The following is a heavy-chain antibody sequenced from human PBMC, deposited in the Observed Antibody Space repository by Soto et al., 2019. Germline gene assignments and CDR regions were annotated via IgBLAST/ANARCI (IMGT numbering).Heavy chain of an antibody. CDR3: VRGISLKVDVQRDAPDTSYFDS. V-gene: IGHV4-4*02. J-gene: IGHJ4*02. Sequence: SETLSLTCAVSGGSISSSNWWSWVRQPPGKGLEWIGEIYHSGSTNYNPSLKSRVTLLVDTSKNQFSLKLRSVTAADTAVYYCVRGISLKVDVQRDAPDTSYFDSWGQGTLVTVSS. CDR2: IYHSGST. CDR1: GGSISSSNW. D-gene: IGHD3-22*01.